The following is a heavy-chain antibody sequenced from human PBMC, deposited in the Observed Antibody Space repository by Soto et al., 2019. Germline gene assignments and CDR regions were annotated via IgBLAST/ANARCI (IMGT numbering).Heavy chain of an antibody. J-gene: IGHJ4*02. V-gene: IGHV3-23*01. Sequence: GSLRLSCAASGFIFNNYAMSWVRQAPGEGLEWVSAIGTSGSTTYYADSVRGRFTISRDNSKNTLYLQMNGLRAEDTAVYHCAKSSGPISVTGRRHADYLGQGTPVTVSS. CDR2: IGTSGSTT. CDR1: GFIFNNYA. CDR3: AKSSGPISVTGRRHADY. D-gene: IGHD4-4*01.